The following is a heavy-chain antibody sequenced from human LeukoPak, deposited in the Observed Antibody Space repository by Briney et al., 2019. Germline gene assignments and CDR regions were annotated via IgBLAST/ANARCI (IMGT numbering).Heavy chain of an antibody. V-gene: IGHV3-9*01. CDR3: AKGMDGDYGEAPFDY. Sequence: GGSLRLSCAASGFTFSSYAMSWVRQAPGKGLEWVSGISWNSGSIGYADSVKGRFTISRDNAKNSLYLQMNGLRAEDTALYYCAKGMDGDYGEAPFDYWGQGTLVTVSS. D-gene: IGHD4-17*01. CDR2: ISWNSGSI. J-gene: IGHJ4*02. CDR1: GFTFSSYA.